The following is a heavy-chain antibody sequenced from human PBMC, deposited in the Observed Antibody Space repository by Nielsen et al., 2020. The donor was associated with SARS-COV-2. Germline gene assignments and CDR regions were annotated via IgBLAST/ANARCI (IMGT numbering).Heavy chain of an antibody. D-gene: IGHD4-17*01. J-gene: IGHJ4*02. V-gene: IGHV4-30-2*01. CDR1: GGSISRGGYS. CDR2: IYHSGST. CDR3: ARMTTVTTYYFDY. Sequence: SETLSLTCAVSGGSISRGGYSWSWIRQPPGKGLEWIGYIYHSGSTYYNPSLKSRVTISVDRSKNQFSLKLSSVTAADTAVYYCARMTTVTTYYFDYWGQGTLVTVSS.